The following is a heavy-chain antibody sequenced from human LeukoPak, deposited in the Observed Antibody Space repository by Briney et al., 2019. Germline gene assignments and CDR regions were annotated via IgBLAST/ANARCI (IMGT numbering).Heavy chain of an antibody. J-gene: IGHJ4*02. CDR3: ARDSIAVAGTADY. V-gene: IGHV3-21*01. D-gene: IGHD6-19*01. CDR1: GFTFSSYS. CDR2: ISSSSSYI. Sequence: GGSLRLSCAASGFTFSSYSMNWVCQAPGRGLEWCSSISSSSSYIYYADSVKGRFTISRDNAKNSLYLQMNSLRAEDTAVYYCARDSIAVAGTADYWGQGTLVTVSS.